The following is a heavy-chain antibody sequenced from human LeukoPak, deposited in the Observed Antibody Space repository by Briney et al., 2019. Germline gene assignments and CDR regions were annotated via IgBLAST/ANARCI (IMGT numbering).Heavy chain of an antibody. CDR3: ARARDDYVSDY. CDR1: GGSISSYY. D-gene: IGHD3-16*01. CDR2: IYYSGST. V-gene: IGHV4-59*12. J-gene: IGHJ4*02. Sequence: SETLSLTCTVSGGSISSYYWSWIRQPPGKGLEWIGYIYYSGSTNYNPSLKSRVTMSVDTSKNQFSLKLSSVTAADTAVYYCARARDDYVSDYWGQGTLVTVSS.